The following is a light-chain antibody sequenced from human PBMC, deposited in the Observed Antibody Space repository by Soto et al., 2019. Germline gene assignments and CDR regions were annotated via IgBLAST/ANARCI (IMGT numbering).Light chain of an antibody. CDR3: LLSYNAARV. Sequence: QAVVTQEPSLTVSPGGTVTLTRGSSTGAVTSNHHPYWFQQKAGQAPRTLIDDTSNKHSWTPARFSGSLLGDKAALTLSGAQPEDEAQYYCLLSYNAARVFGGGTKLTVL. CDR2: DTS. V-gene: IGLV7-46*01. J-gene: IGLJ2*01. CDR1: TGAVTSNHH.